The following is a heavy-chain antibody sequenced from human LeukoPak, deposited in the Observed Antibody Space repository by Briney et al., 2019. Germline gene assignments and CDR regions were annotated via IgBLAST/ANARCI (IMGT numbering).Heavy chain of an antibody. CDR2: IRFDGSDK. J-gene: IGHJ4*02. D-gene: IGHD1-1*01. V-gene: IGHV3-30*02. CDR3: AKGTGFSVDY. Sequence: GGSLRLTCAASGFTFSSYGMGWVRQAPGKGLEWVAFIRFDGSDKYYADSVKGRFTFSRDNSKNKLYLQMNSLRGDDTALYYCAKGTGFSVDYWGQGTLVTVSS. CDR1: GFTFSSYG.